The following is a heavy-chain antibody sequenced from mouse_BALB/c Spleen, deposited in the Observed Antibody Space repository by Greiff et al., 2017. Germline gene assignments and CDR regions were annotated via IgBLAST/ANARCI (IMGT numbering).Heavy chain of an antibody. D-gene: IGHD1-2*01. J-gene: IGHJ4*01. CDR1: GFNIKDTY. Sequence: VQLQQSGAELVKPGASVKLSCTASGFNIKDTYMHWVKQRPEQGLEWIGRIDPANGNTKYDPKFQGKATITADTSSNTAYLQLSSLTSEDTAVYYCARPFITTAYAMDYWGQGTSVTVSS. CDR2: IDPANGNT. CDR3: ARPFITTAYAMDY. V-gene: IGHV14-3*02.